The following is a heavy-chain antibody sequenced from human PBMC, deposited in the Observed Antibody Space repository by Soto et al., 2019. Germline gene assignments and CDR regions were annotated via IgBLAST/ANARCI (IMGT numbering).Heavy chain of an antibody. V-gene: IGHV4-39*02. D-gene: IGHD1-20*01. CDR2: IYYSGST. CDR1: GGTISNVNYY. Sequence: QLQLQESGPGLVKPSETLSLTCSVSGGTISNVNYYWSWIRQPPGKGLEWFGTIYYSGSTYYNPSLTSPVSISVDTSMTHFSVRHYSVTTPDTALYYCWRGYNWGRSPYSWFDPGGEGTLVTVSS. J-gene: IGHJ5*02. CDR3: WRGYNWGRSPYSWFDP.